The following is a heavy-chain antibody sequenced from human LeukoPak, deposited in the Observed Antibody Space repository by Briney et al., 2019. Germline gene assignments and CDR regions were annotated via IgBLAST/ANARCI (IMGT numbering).Heavy chain of an antibody. CDR2: ISAYNGNT. J-gene: IGHJ6*02. Sequence: ASVKVSCKASGYTFTSYGISWVRQAPGQGLEWMGWISAYNGNTNYAQKLQGRVTMTTDTSTSTAYMELRSLRSDDTAVYYCARDRVVGATSLSDFYYYYGMDVWGQGTTVTVSS. CDR1: GYTFTSYG. CDR3: ARDRVVGATSLSDFYYYYGMDV. D-gene: IGHD5-12*01. V-gene: IGHV1-18*01.